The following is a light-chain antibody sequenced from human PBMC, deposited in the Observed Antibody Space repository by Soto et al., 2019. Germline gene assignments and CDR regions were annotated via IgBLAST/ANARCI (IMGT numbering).Light chain of an antibody. CDR3: QQYGSSPIN. CDR1: PRINSNY. CDR2: GAS. Sequence: ELVLTPAPGTLSLSPGEKATLSRSASPRINSNYLAWYQQKPGQAPRLLIYGASSRATGIPDRFSGSGSGTDFTLTISRLEPEDFAVYYCQQYGSSPINFGQGTRLEIK. V-gene: IGKV3-20*01. J-gene: IGKJ5*01.